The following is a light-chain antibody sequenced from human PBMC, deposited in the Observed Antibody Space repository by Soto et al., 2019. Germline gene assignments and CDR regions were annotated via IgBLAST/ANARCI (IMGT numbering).Light chain of an antibody. CDR2: WAS. CDR1: QSVLYRSNNKNY. V-gene: IGKV4-1*01. J-gene: IGKJ1*01. Sequence: DRLLTPSPHSLSVSLGERATINCKSSQSVLYRSNNKNYLAWYQQKPGQPPKLLIYWASTRESGVPERFSGSGSGTNFTLTISSLQAEDVAVYYCKQYYSCPTWTLGQGTKVDI. CDR3: KQYYSCPTWT.